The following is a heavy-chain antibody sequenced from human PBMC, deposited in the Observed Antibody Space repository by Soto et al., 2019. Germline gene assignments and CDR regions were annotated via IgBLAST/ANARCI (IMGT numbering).Heavy chain of an antibody. CDR2: INPNSGDT. J-gene: IGHJ4*02. CDR3: ARGGYTYGYGLDY. V-gene: IGHV1-2*04. CDR1: GYTFTAYY. Sequence: QVQLVQSGAEVKKLGASVKVSCKASGYTFTAYYIHWVRQAPGQGLEWVVWINPNSGDTNYAQRFHGWVTMTGATPVRPAEMDLTRLRADDTALYYCARGGYTYGYGLDYWGQGTLVTVSS. D-gene: IGHD5-18*01.